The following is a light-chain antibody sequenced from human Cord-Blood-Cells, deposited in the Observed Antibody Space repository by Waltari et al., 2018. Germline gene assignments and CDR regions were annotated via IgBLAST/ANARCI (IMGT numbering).Light chain of an antibody. V-gene: IGLV1-40*01. J-gene: IGLJ3*02. CDR2: GNS. CDR1: SRNIRAGYD. Sequence: QSVLTQPPSVSGAPGQRVTISCTGSSRNIRAGYDVHWYQQLPGTAPKLLIYGNSNRPSGVPDRFSGSKSGTSASLAITGLQAEDEADYYCQSYDSSLSGAWVFGGGTKLTVL. CDR3: QSYDSSLSGAWV.